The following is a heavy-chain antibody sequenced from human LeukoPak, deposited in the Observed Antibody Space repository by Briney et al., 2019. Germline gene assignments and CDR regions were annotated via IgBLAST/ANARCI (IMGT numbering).Heavy chain of an antibody. V-gene: IGHV4-34*01. CDR1: GGSFSGYY. CDR2: INHSGST. J-gene: IGHJ3*02. CDR3: AREYYYDSSGYQGRAFDI. D-gene: IGHD3-22*01. Sequence: SETLSLTCAVYGGSFSGYYWSWIRQPPGKGLEWIGEINHSGSTNYNPSLKSRVTISVDTSKNQFSLKLSSVTAADTAVYYCAREYYYDSSGYQGRAFDIWGQGTMVTVSS.